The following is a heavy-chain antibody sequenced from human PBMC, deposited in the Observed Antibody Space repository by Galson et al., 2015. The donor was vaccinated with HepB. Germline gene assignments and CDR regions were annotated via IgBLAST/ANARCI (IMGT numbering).Heavy chain of an antibody. J-gene: IGHJ4*02. CDR3: AKSPPLNYYDDSGIYSYFES. CDR2: ISYDGNSQ. Sequence: SLRLSCAASGFSFSSLGMNWVRQAPDKGLEWLAFISYDGNSQHYVDSVKGRFTISRDNSKKTLFLQMNNLIPEDTAVYYCAKSPPLNYYDDSGIYSYFESWGQGTLVTVS. D-gene: IGHD3-22*01. CDR1: GFSFSSLG. V-gene: IGHV3-30*18.